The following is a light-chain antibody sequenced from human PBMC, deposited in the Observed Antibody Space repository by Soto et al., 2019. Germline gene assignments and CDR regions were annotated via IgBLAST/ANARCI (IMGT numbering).Light chain of an antibody. J-gene: IGKJ1*01. CDR1: QSVSISY. CDR3: QQYGSSPPWT. V-gene: IGKV3-20*01. CDR2: GAS. Sequence: EIVLTQSPGTLSLSPGERATLSCRASQSVSISYLAWYQQKPGQAPRLLIYGASSRATGIPDRFSGCGSGTDFTLTISRLEPEDFAVYYCQQYGSSPPWTFGQGTKVDIK.